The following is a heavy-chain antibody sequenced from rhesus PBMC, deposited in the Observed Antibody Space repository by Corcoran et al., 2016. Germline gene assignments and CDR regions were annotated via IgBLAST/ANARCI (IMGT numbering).Heavy chain of an antibody. CDR2: IGGSSGST. CDR3: ARTYYNIWTGYLDY. CDR1: GYSISSGYG. J-gene: IGHJ4*01. Sequence: QVQLQESGPGLVKPSETLSLTCAVSGYSISSGYGWSWIRQPPGKGLEWIGYIGGSSGSTNYNPSLKSRVTISKDTSKNQFSLKLSSVTAADTAVYYCARTYYNIWTGYLDYWGQGVLVTVSS. V-gene: IGHV4-127*01. D-gene: IGHD3-3*01.